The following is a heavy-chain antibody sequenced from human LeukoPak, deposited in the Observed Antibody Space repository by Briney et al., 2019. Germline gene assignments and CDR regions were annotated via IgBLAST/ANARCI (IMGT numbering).Heavy chain of an antibody. CDR2: INPNSGGT. Sequence: ASVKVSCKASGYTFIDYYIHWVRQAPGQGLEWMGWINPNSGGTNYGQKFQGRVTMTRDTSISTAYMELSRLISDGTAVYYCARIRYYYGSGSYSLGYWGQGTLVTVSS. CDR1: GYTFIDYY. CDR3: ARIRYYYGSGSYSLGY. V-gene: IGHV1-2*02. J-gene: IGHJ4*02. D-gene: IGHD3-10*01.